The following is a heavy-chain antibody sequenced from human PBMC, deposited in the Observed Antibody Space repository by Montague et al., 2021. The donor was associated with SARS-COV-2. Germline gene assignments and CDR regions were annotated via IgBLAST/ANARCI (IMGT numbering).Heavy chain of an antibody. CDR1: GGSFSGYY. CDR2: ISHSGST. V-gene: IGHV4-34*01. Sequence: SETLSLTCAVYGGSFSGYYWSWIRQPPGKGLEWIGEISHSGSTNYNPSLKSRVTISIDTSKNQFSLKLSSVTAADTAIYYCARKGSGRSDLAYWGQGTLVTVSS. CDR3: ARKGSGRSDLAY. J-gene: IGHJ4*02. D-gene: IGHD1-26*01.